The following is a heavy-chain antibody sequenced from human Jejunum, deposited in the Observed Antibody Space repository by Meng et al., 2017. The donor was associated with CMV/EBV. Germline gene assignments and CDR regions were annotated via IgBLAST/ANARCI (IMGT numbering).Heavy chain of an antibody. CDR3: AKQFVRA. J-gene: IGHJ5*02. CDR2: ISESGTNT. V-gene: IGHV3-23*01. D-gene: IGHD5-24*01. CDR1: GFTFSNYA. Sequence: LRLSCAASGFTFSNYAMNWVRQAPGKGPEWVSSISESGTNTDYADSVKGRFTISRDNSKNTLYLQMDSLRADDTAVYYCAKQFVRAWGQGTLVTVSS.